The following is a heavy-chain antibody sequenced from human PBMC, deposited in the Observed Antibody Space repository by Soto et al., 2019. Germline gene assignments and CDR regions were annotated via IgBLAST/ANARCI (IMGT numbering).Heavy chain of an antibody. D-gene: IGHD3-10*01. J-gene: IGHJ6*03. CDR1: GGSFSGYY. Sequence: SETLSLTCAVYGGSFSGYYWSWIRQPPGKGLEWIGEINHSGSTNYNPSLKSRVTISVDTSKNQFSLKLSSVTAADTAVYYCARASTERVRGQNYYYYYYMDVWGKGTTVTVSS. CDR2: INHSGST. V-gene: IGHV4-34*01. CDR3: ARASTERVRGQNYYYYYYMDV.